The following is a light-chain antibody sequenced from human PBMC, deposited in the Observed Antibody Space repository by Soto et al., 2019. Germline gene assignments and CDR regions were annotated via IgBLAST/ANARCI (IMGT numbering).Light chain of an antibody. J-gene: IGKJ2*01. CDR3: QQSLGIPYT. Sequence: DIQMTQSPSSLSASVGDRVTITCRASQTISTYLNWYQQKPGKAPKRLIYAESSLQSGVPSRFSGSGSVADFTLTISSLQPEDFATYYCQQSLGIPYTFGQGTKLEIK. CDR1: QTISTY. CDR2: AES. V-gene: IGKV1-39*01.